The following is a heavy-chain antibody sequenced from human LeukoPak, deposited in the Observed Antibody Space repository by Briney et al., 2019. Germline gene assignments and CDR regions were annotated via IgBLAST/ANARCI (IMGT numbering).Heavy chain of an antibody. Sequence: GGSLRLSCAASGFTFSGHYMDWVRQAPGKGLEWVSAISESGTGTYYADSVKGRFTISRDNSKNTLSLQMNSLRAEDTAVYYCAKDIAQGYTFGSIEQDYWGQGTLVTVSS. J-gene: IGHJ4*02. CDR3: AKDIAQGYTFGSIEQDY. D-gene: IGHD5-18*01. V-gene: IGHV3-23*01. CDR1: GFTFSGHY. CDR2: ISESGTGT.